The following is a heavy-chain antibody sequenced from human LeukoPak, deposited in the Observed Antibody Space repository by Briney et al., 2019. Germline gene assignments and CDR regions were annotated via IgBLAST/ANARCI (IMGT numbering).Heavy chain of an antibody. Sequence: GSLRLSCAASGFTFSSHWMSWVRQAPGKGLEWIGEINHSGSTNYNPSLKSRVTISVDTSKNQFSLKLSSVTAADTAVYYCARGPPDSSGYYSIDYWGQGTLVTVSS. CDR3: ARGPPDSSGYYSIDY. CDR1: GFTFSSHW. V-gene: IGHV4-34*01. J-gene: IGHJ4*02. CDR2: INHSGST. D-gene: IGHD3-22*01.